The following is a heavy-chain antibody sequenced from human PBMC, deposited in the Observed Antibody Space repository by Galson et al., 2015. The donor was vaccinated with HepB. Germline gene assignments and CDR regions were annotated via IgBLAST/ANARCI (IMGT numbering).Heavy chain of an antibody. CDR3: ARGAVAGTRGGTNWFDP. D-gene: IGHD6-19*01. V-gene: IGHV1-3*01. CDR2: INAGNGNT. CDR1: GYTFTTYA. Sequence: SVKVSCKASGYTFTTYAIHWVRQAPGQRLEWMGWINAGNGNTKYSQNLQGRVTITRDTSASTAYMELSSLRSEDTAVYYCARGAVAGTRGGTNWFDPWGQGTLVTVSS. J-gene: IGHJ5*02.